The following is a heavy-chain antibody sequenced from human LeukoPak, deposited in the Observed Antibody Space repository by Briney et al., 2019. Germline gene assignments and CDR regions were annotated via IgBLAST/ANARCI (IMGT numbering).Heavy chain of an antibody. V-gene: IGHV3-23*01. CDR1: GFTFSSYA. J-gene: IGHJ4*02. CDR3: AKGVCSSTACHLDY. D-gene: IGHD2-15*01. Sequence: GGSLRLSCAASGFTFSSYAMSWVRQAPGKGLEWVSIISGSDGSTYYADSAKGRFTISRDNSKNTLYLQMNSLRAEDTAVYYCAKGVCSSTACHLDYWGQGTPVTVSS. CDR2: ISGSDGST.